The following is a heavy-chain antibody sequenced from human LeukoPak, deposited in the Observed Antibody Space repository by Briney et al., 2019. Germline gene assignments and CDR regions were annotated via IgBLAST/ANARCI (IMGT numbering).Heavy chain of an antibody. V-gene: IGHV4-61*02. CDR3: ARGAYCSGGSCYPGIYYYYYMDV. D-gene: IGHD2-15*01. CDR2: IYTSGST. Sequence: SETLSLTCTVSGGSISSGSYYWSWIRQPAGKGLEWIGRIYTSGSTNYNPSLKSRVTISVDTSKNQFSLKLSSVTAADTAVYYCARGAYCSGGSCYPGIYYYYYMDVWGKGTTVTISS. CDR1: GGSISSGSYY. J-gene: IGHJ6*03.